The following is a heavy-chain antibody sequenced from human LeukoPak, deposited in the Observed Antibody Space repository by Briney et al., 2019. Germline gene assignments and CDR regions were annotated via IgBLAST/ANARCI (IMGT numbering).Heavy chain of an antibody. CDR2: IYYSGRT. CDR3: ARQDHQDHGNPNWFDP. CDR1: GDSVSRSDSY. V-gene: IGHV4-39*01. J-gene: IGHJ5*02. Sequence: SETLSLTCAVSGDSVSRSDSYWDWIRQPPGKGLEWIGTIYYSGRTYYSPSLKSRVTMSVDPSNNQFSLKLTSVTAADTSVYYCARQDHQDHGNPNWFDPWGQGTLVTVSS. D-gene: IGHD4-11*01.